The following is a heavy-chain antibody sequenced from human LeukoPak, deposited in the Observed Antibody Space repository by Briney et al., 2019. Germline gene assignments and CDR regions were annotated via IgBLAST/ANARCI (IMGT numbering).Heavy chain of an antibody. CDR1: GFTISSNY. CDR2: IYSGGST. V-gene: IGHV3-66*01. Sequence: WGSLCLTCAASGFTISSNYMSWVRQAPGQGQVWVSVIYSGGSTYSADYLKGRITISRDISKNTLYLQMNSLRAEDTAVYYCARAPPYYDSSGYCLDYWGQGTLVTVSS. J-gene: IGHJ4*02. D-gene: IGHD3-22*01. CDR3: ARAPPYYDSSGYCLDY.